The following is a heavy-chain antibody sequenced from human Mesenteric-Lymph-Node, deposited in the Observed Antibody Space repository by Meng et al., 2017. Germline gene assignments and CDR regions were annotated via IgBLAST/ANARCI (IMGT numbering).Heavy chain of an antibody. CDR3: ARDIADSSGSFDY. J-gene: IGHJ4*02. D-gene: IGHD3-22*01. Sequence: SETLSLTCAVSGYSISSGYYWGWIRQRPGKGLEWIVSISYNGNTHYNPSLKSRVTISVDTSKNQFSLKLSSVTAADTAVYYCARDIADSSGSFDYWGQGTLVTVSS. CDR2: ISYNGNT. V-gene: IGHV4-38-2*02. CDR1: GYSISSGYY.